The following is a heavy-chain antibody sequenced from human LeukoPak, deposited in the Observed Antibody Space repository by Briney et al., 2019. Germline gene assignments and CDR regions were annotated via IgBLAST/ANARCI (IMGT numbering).Heavy chain of an antibody. J-gene: IGHJ4*02. Sequence: GESLKISCEGSGYSFTSYWIGWVRQMPGRGLEWMGIIYPGDSDTTYSPSFQGQVTISADKSFTTAYLQWSSLTASDTAIHYCARGLRYYFDYWGQGTLVTVSS. CDR3: ARGLRYYFDY. D-gene: IGHD4-17*01. V-gene: IGHV5-51*01. CDR1: GYSFTSYW. CDR2: IYPGDSDT.